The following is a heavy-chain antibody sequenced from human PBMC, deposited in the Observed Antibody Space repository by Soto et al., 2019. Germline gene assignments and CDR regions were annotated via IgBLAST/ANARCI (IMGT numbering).Heavy chain of an antibody. D-gene: IGHD2-2*01. CDR1: GYTFTGYY. CDR2: INPQTGGT. CDR3: ARERYQVISDGMDV. Sequence: ASVKVSCKASGYTFTGYYIHWVREAPGQGLEWMGWINPQTGGTSYAQKFQGRVTLSRDTSINTAYLELSRLRFDDAAVYFCARERYQVISDGMDVWGQGATVTVSS. V-gene: IGHV1-2*02. J-gene: IGHJ6*02.